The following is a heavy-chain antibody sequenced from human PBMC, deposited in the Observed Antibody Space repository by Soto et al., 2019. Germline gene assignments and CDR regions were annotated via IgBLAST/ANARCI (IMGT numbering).Heavy chain of an antibody. D-gene: IGHD1-1*01. CDR2: IWSDGNNK. Sequence: QVQLVESGGGVVQPGTSLRLSCAASGFTFNTYGFHWVRQAPGKGLEWVAVIWSDGNNKYYTDSVRGRFTISRVSSKNTLYLQINRLRVEDTAVYYCARIQLDTIMALDYWGQGTLVTVS. J-gene: IGHJ4*02. CDR1: GFTFNTYG. V-gene: IGHV3-33*01. CDR3: ARIQLDTIMALDY.